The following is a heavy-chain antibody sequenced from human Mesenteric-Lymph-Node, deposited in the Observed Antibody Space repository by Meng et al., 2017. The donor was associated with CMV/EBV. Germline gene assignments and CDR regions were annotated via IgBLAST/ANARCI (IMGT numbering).Heavy chain of an antibody. CDR3: ARRPALDV. CDR1: GLIGSNKY. V-gene: IGHV3-53*05. Sequence: GESLKISCAGSGLIGSNKYVIWVRQSPGKGLEWVSLIYSGGGTYYADSVKGRFTISRDNSKNTLYLQMGSLRAEDMAVYYCARRPALDVWGQGTTVTVSS. J-gene: IGHJ6*02. CDR2: IYSGGGT.